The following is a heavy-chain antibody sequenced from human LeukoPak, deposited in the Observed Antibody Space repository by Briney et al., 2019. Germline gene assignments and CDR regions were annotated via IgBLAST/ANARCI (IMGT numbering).Heavy chain of an antibody. CDR2: IRYDGSNK. CDR3: AKDPDSSGYYYYYYMDV. D-gene: IGHD3-22*01. Sequence: GGSLRLSCAASGFTFSSYGMHWVRQAPGKGLEWVAFIRYDGSNKYYADSVKGRFTISRDNSKNTLYLQMNSLRAEDTAVYYCAKDPDSSGYYYYYYMDVWGKGTTVTISS. CDR1: GFTFSSYG. J-gene: IGHJ6*03. V-gene: IGHV3-30*02.